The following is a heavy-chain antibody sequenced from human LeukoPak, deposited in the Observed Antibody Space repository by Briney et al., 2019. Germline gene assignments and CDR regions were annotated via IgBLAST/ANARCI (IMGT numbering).Heavy chain of an antibody. V-gene: IGHV3-30*04. CDR2: ISYDGSNK. CDR3: ARDSTTVMLAYYFDY. J-gene: IGHJ4*02. D-gene: IGHD4-17*01. CDR1: GFTFSSYA. Sequence: PGRSLRLSCAASGFTFSSYAMHWVRQAPGKGLEWVAVISYDGSNKYYADSVKGRFTISRDNSKNTLYLQMNSLRAEDTAVYYCARDSTTVMLAYYFDYWGQGTLVTVSS.